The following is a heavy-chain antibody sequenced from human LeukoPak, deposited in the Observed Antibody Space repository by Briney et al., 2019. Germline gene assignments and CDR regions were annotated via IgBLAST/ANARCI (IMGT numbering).Heavy chain of an antibody. Sequence: GESLKIFCYDSGYKFTRCWIGWVRQMPGKGLEWMGIIYPGDSDTRYSPSFLGQVTISADKSLSTAYLQWSSLKASDTAMYYCARQRSTAYYDSSGLPYDAFDIWGQGTMVTVSS. D-gene: IGHD3-22*01. V-gene: IGHV5-51*01. CDR2: IYPGDSDT. J-gene: IGHJ3*02. CDR1: GYKFTRCW. CDR3: ARQRSTAYYDSSGLPYDAFDI.